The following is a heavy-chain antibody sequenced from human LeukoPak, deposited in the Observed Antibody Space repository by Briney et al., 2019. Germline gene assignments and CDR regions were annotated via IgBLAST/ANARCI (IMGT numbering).Heavy chain of an antibody. Sequence: GGSLRLPCTASGFTFSSYSMNWVRQAPGKGLEWVSSISSSSSYIYYADSVKGRFTISRDNAKNSLYLQMNSLRAEDTAVYYCARAGYGSVGASRGVPTPYYSDYWGQGTLVTVSS. D-gene: IGHD1-26*01. CDR1: GFTFSSYS. CDR3: ARAGYGSVGASRGVPTPYYSDY. CDR2: ISSSSSYI. V-gene: IGHV3-21*01. J-gene: IGHJ4*02.